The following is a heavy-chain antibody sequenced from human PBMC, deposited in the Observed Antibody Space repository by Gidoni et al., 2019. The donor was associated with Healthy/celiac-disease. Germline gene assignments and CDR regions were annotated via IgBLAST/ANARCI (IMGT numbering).Heavy chain of an antibody. CDR2: ISSSSSTI. J-gene: IGHJ4*02. D-gene: IGHD3-10*01. CDR3: ARPPRYGSGSFTL. Sequence: EVQLVESGGGLVQPGGSLRLSCAASGFPFSSYSMNWVRPAPGKGLEWVSYISSSSSTIYYADSVKGRFTISRDNAKNSLYLQMNSLRAEDTAVYYCARPPRYGSGSFTLWGQGTLVTVSS. V-gene: IGHV3-48*01. CDR1: GFPFSSYS.